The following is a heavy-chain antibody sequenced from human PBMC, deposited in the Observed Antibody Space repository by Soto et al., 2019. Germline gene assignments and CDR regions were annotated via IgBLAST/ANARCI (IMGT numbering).Heavy chain of an antibody. V-gene: IGHV4-31*03. CDR1: GGSISSGGYY. Sequence: PSETLSLTCTVSGGSISSGGYYWSWIRQHPGKGLEWIGYIYYSGSTYYNPSLKSRVTISVDTSKNQFSLKLSSVTAADTAVYYCARVGTYYYDSSGYYYVDPNIDYWGQGTLVTVSS. D-gene: IGHD3-22*01. CDR2: IYYSGST. CDR3: ARVGTYYYDSSGYYYVDPNIDY. J-gene: IGHJ4*02.